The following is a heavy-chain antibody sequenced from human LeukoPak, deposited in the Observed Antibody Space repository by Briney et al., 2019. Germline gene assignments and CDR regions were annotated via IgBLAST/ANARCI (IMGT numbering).Heavy chain of an antibody. V-gene: IGHV3-7*03. D-gene: IGHD4-11*01. CDR1: GFTFSSYA. CDR2: IKQDGSEK. CDR3: TRDSTTFRFGY. J-gene: IGHJ4*02. Sequence: GGSLRLSCAASGFTFSSYAMSWVRQAPGKGLEWVANIKQDGSEKNYVDSVKGRFTISRDNSRNTLYLQMNSLRAEDTAVYYCTRDSTTFRFGYWGQGTLVTVSS.